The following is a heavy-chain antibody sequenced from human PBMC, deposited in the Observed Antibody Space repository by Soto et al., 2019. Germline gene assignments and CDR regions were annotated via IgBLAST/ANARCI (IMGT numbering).Heavy chain of an antibody. CDR3: ARYGITMVRGVITHYYYGVDV. D-gene: IGHD3-10*01. CDR1: GYTFTSYG. Sequence: GASVKVSCKASGYTFTSYGISWVRQAPGQRLEWMGWISAYNGNTNYAQKLQGRVTMTTDTSTSTAYMELRSLRSDDTAVYYCARYGITMVRGVITHYYYGVDVWGQGTTVTVSS. CDR2: ISAYNGNT. J-gene: IGHJ6*02. V-gene: IGHV1-18*01.